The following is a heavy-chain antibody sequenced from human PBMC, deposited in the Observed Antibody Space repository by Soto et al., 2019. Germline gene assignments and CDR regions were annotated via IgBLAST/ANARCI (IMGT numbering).Heavy chain of an antibody. CDR1: GYSISSSNW. CDR3: VSYGSGTYYSGYSFDF. Sequence: SETLSLTCAVSGYSISSSNWWGWIRQPPGKGLEWIGYIYYSGTTYYNPSLKSRVTMSVDTSKNQFSLKLTSVTAVDTAVYYCVSYGSGTYYSGYSFDFWSQGSLVTVSS. J-gene: IGHJ4*02. D-gene: IGHD3-10*01. CDR2: IYYSGTT. V-gene: IGHV4-28*01.